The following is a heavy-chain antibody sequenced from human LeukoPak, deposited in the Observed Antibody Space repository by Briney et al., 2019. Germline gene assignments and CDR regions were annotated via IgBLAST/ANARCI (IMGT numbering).Heavy chain of an antibody. CDR3: AKEVTIPAAGRKDYYYYGLDV. CDR2: ISSGGSDK. V-gene: IGHV3-30*18. CDR1: GFTFSTYD. Sequence: PGGSLRLSCAASGFTFSTYDVHWVRQAPGKGLEWVAVISSGGSDKYHAGSVKGRFTISRDNSKNTLYLQMDSLRAEDTAVYYCAKEVTIPAAGRKDYYYYGLDVWGQGTTVTVSS. D-gene: IGHD6-13*01. J-gene: IGHJ6*02.